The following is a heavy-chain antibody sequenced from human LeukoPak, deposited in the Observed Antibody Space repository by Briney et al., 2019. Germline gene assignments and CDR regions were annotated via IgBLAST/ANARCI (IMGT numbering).Heavy chain of an antibody. J-gene: IGHJ4*02. CDR2: INSDGSST. Sequence: GGSLRLSCAASGFTFSSYWMHWVRQAPGKGLVWVSRINSDGSSTSYADSVKGRFTISRDNAKNTLYLQMNSLRAEDTAVYYCVVTSTTLVGRPFDYWGQGTLVTVSS. CDR3: VVTSTTLVGRPFDY. CDR1: GFTFSSYW. D-gene: IGHD1-26*01. V-gene: IGHV3-74*01.